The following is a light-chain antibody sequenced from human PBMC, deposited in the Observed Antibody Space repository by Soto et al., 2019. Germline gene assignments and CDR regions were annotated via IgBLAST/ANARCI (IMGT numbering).Light chain of an antibody. J-gene: IGKJ1*01. CDR3: QQTYSSVWT. Sequence: DIQMSQSPSSLSASVGDRVTITCRASQGISTYLNWYQQKPGKAPNLLIYAASTLQSGVPSRFSGSGSGTDFTLTISSLQPEDFATYYCQQTYSSVWTFGQGTKVDIK. CDR2: AAS. CDR1: QGISTY. V-gene: IGKV1-39*01.